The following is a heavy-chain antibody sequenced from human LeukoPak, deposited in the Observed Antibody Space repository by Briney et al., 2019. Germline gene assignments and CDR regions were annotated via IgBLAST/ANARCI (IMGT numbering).Heavy chain of an antibody. CDR1: GGSFSGYY. J-gene: IGHJ4*02. D-gene: IGHD4-23*01. Sequence: SETLSLTCAVYGGSFSGYYWSWVRQPPGKGVEWDGEINHSGRTNYKPSLKSRVTISVDTSKNQFSLKLSSVTAADTAVYYCARGYGGNYDYWGQGTLVTVSS. CDR2: INHSGRT. CDR3: ARGYGGNYDY. V-gene: IGHV4-34*01.